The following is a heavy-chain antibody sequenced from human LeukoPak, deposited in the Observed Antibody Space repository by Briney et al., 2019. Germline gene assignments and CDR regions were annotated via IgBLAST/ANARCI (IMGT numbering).Heavy chain of an antibody. Sequence: GSLRLSCAASQFTFDTYAMSWIRQPPGKGLEWIGYIYYSGSTNYNPSLKSRVTISVDTSKNQFSLKLSSVTAADTAVYYCARVTLGAAGLFDYWGQGTLVTVSS. V-gene: IGHV4-59*01. J-gene: IGHJ4*02. CDR3: ARVTLGAAGLFDY. CDR1: QFTFDTYA. D-gene: IGHD6-13*01. CDR2: IYYSGST.